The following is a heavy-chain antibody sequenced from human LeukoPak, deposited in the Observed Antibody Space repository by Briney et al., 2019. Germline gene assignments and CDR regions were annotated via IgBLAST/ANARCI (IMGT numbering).Heavy chain of an antibody. CDR3: AKDAAYYWDDGGSTYFGY. CDR1: GFAFSSFA. Sequence: GGSLRLSCAASGFAFSSFALHWVRQAPGKGLEWVAVMSHDVSKKYYADSVKGRFTISRDTSKNTLFLQMNSLRSEDTAVYYCAKDAAYYWDDGGSTYFGYWGQGTLVTVSS. J-gene: IGHJ4*02. CDR2: MSHDVSKK. D-gene: IGHD2-15*01. V-gene: IGHV3-30*18.